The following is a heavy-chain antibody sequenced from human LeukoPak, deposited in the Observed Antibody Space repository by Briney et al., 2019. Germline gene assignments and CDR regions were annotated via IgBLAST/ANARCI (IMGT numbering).Heavy chain of an antibody. D-gene: IGHD2-2*01. V-gene: IGHV1-18*01. J-gene: IGHJ5*02. CDR2: ISAYNGNT. CDR3: ARDSDIVVGPAPGP. CDR1: GYTFTSYA. Sequence: ASVKVCCKASGYTFTSYAISWVRQAPGQGLEWMGWISAYNGNTNYAQKLQGRVTMTTDTSTSTAYMELRSLRSDDTAVYYCARDSDIVVGPAPGPWGQGTLVTVSS.